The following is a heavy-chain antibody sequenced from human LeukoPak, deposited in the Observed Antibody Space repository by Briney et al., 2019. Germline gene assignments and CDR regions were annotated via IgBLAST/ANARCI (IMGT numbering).Heavy chain of an antibody. J-gene: IGHJ4*02. CDR3: ATASLLYDSSGYYFDY. D-gene: IGHD3-22*01. Sequence: ASVKVSCKVSGYTLTELSMHWVRQAPGKGLEWMGGFDPEDGETSYAQKFQGRVTMTEDTSTDTAYMELSSLSSEDTAVYYCATASLLYDSSGYYFDYWGQGTLVTVSS. CDR2: FDPEDGET. CDR1: GYTLTELS. V-gene: IGHV1-24*01.